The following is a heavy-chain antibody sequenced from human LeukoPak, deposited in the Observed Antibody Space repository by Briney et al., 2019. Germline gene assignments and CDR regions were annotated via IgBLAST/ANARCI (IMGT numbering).Heavy chain of an antibody. CDR1: GFTFSSYA. J-gene: IGHJ4*02. Sequence: GSLRLSCAASGFTFSSYAMSWVRQAPGKGLEWIGSIYYSGSTYYNPSLKSRVTISVDTSKNQFSLKLSSVTAADTAVYYCARQVRDSSPGLYFDYWGQGTLVTVSS. CDR3: ARQVRDSSPGLYFDY. D-gene: IGHD3-22*01. V-gene: IGHV4-39*01. CDR2: IYYSGST.